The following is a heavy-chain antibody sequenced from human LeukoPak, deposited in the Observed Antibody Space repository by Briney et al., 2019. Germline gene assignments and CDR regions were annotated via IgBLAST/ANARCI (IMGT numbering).Heavy chain of an antibody. J-gene: IGHJ6*02. CDR3: ATDSGSRVYYYYGMDV. CDR2: SDPEDGET. V-gene: IGHV1-24*01. CDR1: GYTLTELS. D-gene: IGHD3-10*01. Sequence: ASVKVSCKVSGYTLTELSMHWVRQAPGKGLEWMGGSDPEDGETIYAQKFQGRVTMTEDTSTDTAYMELSSLRSEDTAVYYCATDSGSRVYYYYGMDVWGQGTTVTVSS.